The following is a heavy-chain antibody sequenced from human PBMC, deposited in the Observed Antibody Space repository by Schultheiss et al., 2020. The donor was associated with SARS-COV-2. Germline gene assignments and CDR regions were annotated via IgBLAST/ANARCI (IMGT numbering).Heavy chain of an antibody. J-gene: IGHJ4*02. V-gene: IGHV3-21*06. CDR2: ISSSSSYI. CDR1: GFTFSSYS. Sequence: GGSLRLSCAASGFTFSSYSMNWVRQAPGKGLEWVSSISSSSSYIYYADSVKGRFTISRDNAKNSLYLQMNSLRADETAVYYCARGLYGSGSYYHDYWGQGTLVTVSS. D-gene: IGHD3-10*01. CDR3: ARGLYGSGSYYHDY.